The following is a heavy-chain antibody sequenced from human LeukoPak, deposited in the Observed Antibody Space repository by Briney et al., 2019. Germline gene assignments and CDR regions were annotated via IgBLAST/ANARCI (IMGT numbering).Heavy chain of an antibody. CDR1: GYSFTSYW. CDR3: ARAMYYYDSSGYYYTYYFDY. V-gene: IGHV5-51*03. Sequence: PGESLKISCKGSGYSFTSYWIGWVRQMPGKGLEWMGIIYPGDSDTRYSPSFQGQVTISADKSISTAYLQWSSLKASDTAMYYCARAMYYYDSSGYYYTYYFDYWGQGTLVTVSS. D-gene: IGHD3-22*01. J-gene: IGHJ4*02. CDR2: IYPGDSDT.